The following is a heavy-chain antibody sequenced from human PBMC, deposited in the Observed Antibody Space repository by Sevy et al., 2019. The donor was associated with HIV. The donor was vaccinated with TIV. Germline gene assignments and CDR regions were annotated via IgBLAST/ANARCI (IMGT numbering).Heavy chain of an antibody. J-gene: IGHJ3*02. Sequence: GGSLRLSCAASGFTFSNTWMSWVRQAPGKGLELVGRIKSKNDGGTTDYAAPVIGRFTISRDNSKSTLYLRMNSLKNEDTAVYYCTTMGWHGGFDIWGQGTMVTVSS. CDR3: TTMGWHGGFDI. CDR2: IKSKNDGGTT. V-gene: IGHV3-15*01. CDR1: GFTFSNTW. D-gene: IGHD4-17*01.